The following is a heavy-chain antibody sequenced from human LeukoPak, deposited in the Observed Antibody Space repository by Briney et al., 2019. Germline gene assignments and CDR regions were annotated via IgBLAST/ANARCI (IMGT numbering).Heavy chain of an antibody. CDR2: IIPILGIA. V-gene: IGHV1-69*04. CDR3: AREHTVTRGIDY. J-gene: IGHJ4*02. Sequence: SVKVSCKASGGTFSSYAISWVRQTPGQGLEWMGRIIPILGIANYAQKFQGRVTITADKSTSTAYMELSSLRSEDTAVYYCAREHTVTRGIDYWGQGTLVTVSS. CDR1: GGTFSSYA. D-gene: IGHD4-17*01.